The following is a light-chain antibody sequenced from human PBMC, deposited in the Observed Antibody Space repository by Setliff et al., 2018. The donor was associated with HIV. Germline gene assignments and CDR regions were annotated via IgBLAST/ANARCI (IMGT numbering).Light chain of an antibody. CDR2: DVS. J-gene: IGLJ1*01. CDR3: SSYTSSSTYV. Sequence: LPQPASVSGSPGQSITISCTGTSSDVGGYNYVSWYQQHPGKAPKLMISDVSKRPSGVSSRFSGSKSGNTASLTISGLQTEDEADYYCSSYTSSSTYVFGTGTKVTVL. V-gene: IGLV2-14*01. CDR1: SSDVGGYNY.